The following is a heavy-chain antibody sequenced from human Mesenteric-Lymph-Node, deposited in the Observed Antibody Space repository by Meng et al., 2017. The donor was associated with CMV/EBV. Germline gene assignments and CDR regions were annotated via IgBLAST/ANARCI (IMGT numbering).Heavy chain of an antibody. CDR3: ARDRPRYCGSTSCYMSHHGMDV. CDR1: GFSFSAYS. V-gene: IGHV3-21*01. Sequence: GESLKISCAPSGFSFSAYSMNWVRQAPGKGLEWVSSIRSNGINKYYADSVKGRFTISRDNAKDSLYLQMNSLRAEDTAVYYCARDRPRYCGSTSCYMSHHGMDVWGQGTTVTVSS. D-gene: IGHD2-2*02. CDR2: IRSNGINK. J-gene: IGHJ6*02.